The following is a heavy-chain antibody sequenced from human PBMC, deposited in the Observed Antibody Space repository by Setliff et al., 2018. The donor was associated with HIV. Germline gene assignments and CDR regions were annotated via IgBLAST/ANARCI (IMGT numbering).Heavy chain of an antibody. J-gene: IGHJ4*02. Sequence: PSETLSLTCTVSGGSISSSSYYWGWVRQPPGKGLEWIGSMSYSGSALYSPSLKSRVTISVDTSKNQFSLKLSSVTAADTAVYYCARDPVITMMVGPKFYFDYWGQGILVTVSS. D-gene: IGHD3-22*01. CDR3: ARDPVITMMVGPKFYFDY. CDR1: GGSISSSSYY. CDR2: MSYSGSA. V-gene: IGHV4-39*07.